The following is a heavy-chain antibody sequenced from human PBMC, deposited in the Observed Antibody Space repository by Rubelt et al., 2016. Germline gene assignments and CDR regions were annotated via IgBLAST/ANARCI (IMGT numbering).Heavy chain of an antibody. CDR2: INPSGGST. V-gene: IGHV1-46*03. CDR3: ARDLDVRGEIDY. CDR1: GYTFTSYY. J-gene: IGHJ4*02. Sequence: QVQLVQSGAEVKKPGASVKVSCKASGYTFTSYYMHWVRRAPGQGLGWMGIINPSGGSTSYAQKVQGRATMTRKTSTGTVYMELSSLRSEDTAVYYCARDLDVRGEIDYWGQGTLVTVSS. D-gene: IGHD3-16*01.